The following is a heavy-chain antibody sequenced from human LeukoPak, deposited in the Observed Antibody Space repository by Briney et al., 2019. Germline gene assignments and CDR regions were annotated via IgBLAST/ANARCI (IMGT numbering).Heavy chain of an antibody. CDR1: GFAFSSYG. CDR3: ARVSPFGWNLLDY. V-gene: IGHV3-21*01. J-gene: IGHJ4*02. D-gene: IGHD3-9*01. CDR2: ISSSSTYI. Sequence: PGGSLRLSCAASGFAFSSYGMSWVRQAPGKGLEWVSSISSSSTYIYYADSVKGRFTISRDNAKNSLYLQMNSLRVDDTAVYYCARVSPFGWNLLDYWGQGTLVTVSS.